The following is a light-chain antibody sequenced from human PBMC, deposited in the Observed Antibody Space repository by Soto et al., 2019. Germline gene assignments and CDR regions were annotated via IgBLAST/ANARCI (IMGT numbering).Light chain of an antibody. CDR2: DVN. V-gene: IGLV2-11*01. CDR1: TNY. J-gene: IGLJ1*01. Sequence: QSALTQPASVSGSPGQSITISCTGTTNYVSWHQQHPGKAPKLMIYDVNKRPSGVPDRFSGSKSGNTASLTISGLQAEDEADYYCCSFAGSYTSYFFGTGTRSPS. CDR3: CSFAGSYTSYF.